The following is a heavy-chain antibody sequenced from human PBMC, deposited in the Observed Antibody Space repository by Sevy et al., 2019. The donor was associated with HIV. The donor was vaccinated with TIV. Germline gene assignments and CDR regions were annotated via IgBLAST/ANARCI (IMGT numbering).Heavy chain of an antibody. D-gene: IGHD3-16*01. CDR1: GDSVSSDSTG. Sequence: KQSQTVSLTCAISGDSVSSDSTGWNWIRQSPSRGLEWLGRTHYRSKWYNDYAVSVKGRITINPDTSKNQFSLQLNSVTPEDTAVYFCARGFLQGGFDSWGLGTLVTVSS. J-gene: IGHJ4*02. V-gene: IGHV6-1*01. CDR3: ARGFLQGGFDS. CDR2: THYRSKWYN.